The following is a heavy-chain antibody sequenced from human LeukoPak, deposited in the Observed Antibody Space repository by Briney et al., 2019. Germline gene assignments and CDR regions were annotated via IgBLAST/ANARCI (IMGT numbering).Heavy chain of an antibody. V-gene: IGHV3-64D*06. CDR3: VRDQRGGSSGYYDS. D-gene: IGHD3-22*01. J-gene: IGHJ4*02. CDR1: GFTFSTYL. CDR2: ITGSGGST. Sequence: GGSLRLSCSASGFTFSTYLMHWVRQGPGKGLECVSAITGSGGSTYYADSVKGRFTISRDNSKNTLYLQMSSLRAEDTAVYYCVRDQRGGSSGYYDSWGQGTLVTVSS.